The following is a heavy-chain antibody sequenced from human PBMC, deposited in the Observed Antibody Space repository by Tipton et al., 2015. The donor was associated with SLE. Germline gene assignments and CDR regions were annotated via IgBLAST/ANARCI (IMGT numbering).Heavy chain of an antibody. CDR3: ARHSQGHIVVGDFDS. Sequence: SLRLSCADSGFTFSDDYMSWIRQAPGKGLVWVSYISSSGTTIYYADSVKGRFTISRDNAKNSLYLQMNSLRAEDTAVYYCARHSQGHIVVGDFDSWGQGTLVTVSS. J-gene: IGHJ4*02. V-gene: IGHV3-11*01. CDR2: ISSSGTTI. CDR1: GFTFSDDY. D-gene: IGHD2-2*01.